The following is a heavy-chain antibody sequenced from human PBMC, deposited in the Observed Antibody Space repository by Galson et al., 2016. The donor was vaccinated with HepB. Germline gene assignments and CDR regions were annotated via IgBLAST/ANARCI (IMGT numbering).Heavy chain of an antibody. CDR3: AKVSGSKHDILSGNFDY. D-gene: IGHD3-9*01. Sequence: SLRLSCAASGFAFDDHAMHWVRQAPGKGLEWVSGINWNSGSKVYADSVKGRFTISRDNAKNSLYLQMNSLRVEDTALYYCAKVSGSKHDILSGNFDYWGQGTLVTVSS. CDR2: INWNSGSK. CDR1: GFAFDDHA. J-gene: IGHJ4*02. V-gene: IGHV3-9*01.